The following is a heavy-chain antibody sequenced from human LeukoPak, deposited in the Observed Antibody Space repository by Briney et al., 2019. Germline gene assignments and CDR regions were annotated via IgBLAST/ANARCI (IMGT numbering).Heavy chain of an antibody. V-gene: IGHV6-1*01. CDR1: GDSVSSTSVA. J-gene: IGHJ4*02. CDR2: TYYTSKWKN. CDR3: ARSSSWSFDY. Sequence: SQTLSLTCAISGDSVSSTSVAWHWTRQSPSRGLEWLGKTYYTSKWKNDYAVSVKSRITINPDTSKNQFSLQLNSVTPEDTALYYCARSSSWSFDYWGQGTLVTVSS. D-gene: IGHD6-13*01.